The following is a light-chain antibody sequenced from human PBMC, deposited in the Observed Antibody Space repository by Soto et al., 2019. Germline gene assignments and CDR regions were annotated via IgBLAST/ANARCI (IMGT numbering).Light chain of an antibody. J-gene: IGLJ3*02. V-gene: IGLV3-21*04. CDR1: NIGSKG. CDR2: FDR. CDR3: QVWDSKGV. Sequence: SYELTQPPSVSVAPGKTARITCGGNNIGSKGVHWYQQKPGQAPVLVIYFDRARPSGSPERFTGSNSGNTATLTLSRVEAGDEADYYCQVWDSKGVFGGGTKLTVL.